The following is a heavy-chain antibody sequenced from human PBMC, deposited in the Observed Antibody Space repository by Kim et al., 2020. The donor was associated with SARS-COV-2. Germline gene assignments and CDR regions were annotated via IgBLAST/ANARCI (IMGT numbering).Heavy chain of an antibody. D-gene: IGHD3-3*01. Sequence: SETLSLTCAVYGGSFSGYYWSWIRQPPGQGLEWIGEINHSGSTNYNPSVKSRVTISEDTSKNQFSLKLSSVTAAATAVDYCACGATFSSFFGVGTKFD. CDR1: GGSFSGYY. J-gene: IGHJ5*02. CDR2: INHSGST. CDR3: ACGATFSSFFGVGTKFD. V-gene: IGHV4-34*01.